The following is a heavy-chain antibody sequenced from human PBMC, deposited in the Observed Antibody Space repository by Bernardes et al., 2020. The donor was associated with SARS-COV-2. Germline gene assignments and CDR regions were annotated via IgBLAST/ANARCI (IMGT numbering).Heavy chain of an antibody. CDR1: GYTFTSYD. Sequence: ASVKVSCKASGYTFTSYDINWVRQATGHGLEWMGWMNPNSGNTGYAQKFQGRVTMTRNTSISTAYMGLSSLRSEDTAVYYCARGGGEGDSYGYAQKYYYYYYGMDVWGQGTTVTVSS. D-gene: IGHD5-18*01. CDR2: MNPNSGNT. CDR3: ARGGGEGDSYGYAQKYYYYYYGMDV. V-gene: IGHV1-8*01. J-gene: IGHJ6*02.